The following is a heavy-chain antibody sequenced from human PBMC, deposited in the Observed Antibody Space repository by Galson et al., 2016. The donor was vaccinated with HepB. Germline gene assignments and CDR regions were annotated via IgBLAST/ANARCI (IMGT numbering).Heavy chain of an antibody. V-gene: IGHV1-18*04. D-gene: IGHD3-10*01. Sequence: SVKVSCKASGYPFTTYGITWVRQAPGQGLEWMGWISPYNGNTNYAQKLQGRVTMTTDTSTSTAYMDLRSLRSDDTAVYYCARLWFGESVAKADWGQGTLVTVSS. J-gene: IGHJ4*02. CDR3: ARLWFGESVAKAD. CDR2: ISPYNGNT. CDR1: GYPFTTYG.